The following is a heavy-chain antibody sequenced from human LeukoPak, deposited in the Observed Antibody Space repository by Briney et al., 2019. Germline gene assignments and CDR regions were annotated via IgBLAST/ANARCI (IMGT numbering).Heavy chain of an antibody. J-gene: IGHJ6*03. Sequence: SETLSLTCVVSSYSISSGYYWGWIRQPPGKGLEWIGSIYHSGSTYYNPSLKSRVSISVDTSKNQFSLKLSSVTAADTGVYFCAGTVTTGYYYYYMDVWGKGTTVTVSS. CDR1: SYSISSGYY. D-gene: IGHD4-17*01. CDR2: IYHSGST. V-gene: IGHV4-38-2*01. CDR3: AGTVTTGYYYYYMDV.